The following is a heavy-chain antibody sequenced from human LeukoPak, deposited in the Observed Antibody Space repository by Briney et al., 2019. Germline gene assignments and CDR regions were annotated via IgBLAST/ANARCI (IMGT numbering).Heavy chain of an antibody. V-gene: IGHV3-64D*06. Sequence: GGSLRLSCSASGFPFSSYAMHWVRQAPGKGLEWVSAISSNGGSTYYADSVKGRFTISRDNSKNTLYLQMSSLRAEDTAVYYCVNYFDYWGQGTLVTVSS. J-gene: IGHJ4*02. CDR3: VNYFDY. CDR1: GFPFSSYA. CDR2: ISSNGGST.